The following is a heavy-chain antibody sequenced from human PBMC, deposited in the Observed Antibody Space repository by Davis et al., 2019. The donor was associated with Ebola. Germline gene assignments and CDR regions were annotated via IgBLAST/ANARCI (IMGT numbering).Heavy chain of an antibody. CDR1: GYTFTGYY. CDR2: INPNSGGT. CDR3: AMGLYSSSWIGGWFDP. Sequence: ASVKVSCKASGYTFTGYYMHWVRQAPGQGLEWMGRINPNSGGTNYAQKFQGRVTMTRDTSISTAYMELSRLRSDDTAVYYWAMGLYSSSWIGGWFDPWGQGTLVTVSS. V-gene: IGHV1-2*06. J-gene: IGHJ5*02. D-gene: IGHD6-13*01.